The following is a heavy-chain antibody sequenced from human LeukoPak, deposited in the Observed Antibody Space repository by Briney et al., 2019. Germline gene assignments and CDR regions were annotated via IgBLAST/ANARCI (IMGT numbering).Heavy chain of an antibody. V-gene: IGHV3-21*01. D-gene: IGHD1/OR15-1a*01. J-gene: IGHJ5*02. CDR2: ITSSSTYI. CDR1: GFTFSRYT. CDR3: ARGITGTNNWFDP. Sequence: GGSLRLSCAVSGFTFSRYTMNWVRQAPGRGLEWVSSITSSSTYIYYADSVKGRFTISRDNAKNSLYLQMNSLRAEDTAVYYCARGITGTNNWFDPWGQGTLVTVSS.